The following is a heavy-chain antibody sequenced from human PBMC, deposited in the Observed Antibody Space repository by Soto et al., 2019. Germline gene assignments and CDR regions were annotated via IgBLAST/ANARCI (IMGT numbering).Heavy chain of an antibody. CDR2: INSDGSST. CDR1: GFIFSSYW. D-gene: IGHD2-21*01. V-gene: IGHV3-74*01. J-gene: IGHJ4*02. Sequence: PGGSLRLSCAASGFIFSSYWMHWVRQAPGKGLVWVSRINSDGSSTSYADSVKGRFTISRDNATNTLYLQMNSLRAEDTAVYYCAKVAKSRVIIEYFDYWGQGSLVTVSS. CDR3: AKVAKSRVIIEYFDY.